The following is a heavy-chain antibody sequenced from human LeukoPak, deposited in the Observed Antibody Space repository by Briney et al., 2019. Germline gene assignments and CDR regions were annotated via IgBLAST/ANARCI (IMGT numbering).Heavy chain of an antibody. Sequence: ASVKVSCKASGYTFTSYGISWVRQAPGQGLEWMGRISANNGDTNYAQKLRGRVTMTTDTSTSTAYMELTSLRSDDSAVYYCARCSGAGCYNPFDMWGQGTMVTVSS. CDR1: GYTFTSYG. D-gene: IGHD2-15*01. CDR3: ARCSGAGCYNPFDM. CDR2: ISANNGDT. J-gene: IGHJ3*02. V-gene: IGHV1-18*04.